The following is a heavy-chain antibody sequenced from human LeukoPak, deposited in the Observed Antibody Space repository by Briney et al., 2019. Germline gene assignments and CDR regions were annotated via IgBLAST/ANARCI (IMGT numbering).Heavy chain of an antibody. Sequence: PGGSLRLSCAVSGFTFTNAWMSWVRQAPGKGLEWVGRIKSNIDGGRTDSAAPVKGRFIISRDDSKNMLYLQMNSLKTEDTGVYCCTTDPQRGYYFDYWGQGTLVTVSS. CDR3: TTDPQRGYYFDY. CDR2: IKSNIDGGRT. CDR1: GFTFTNAW. D-gene: IGHD3-3*01. J-gene: IGHJ4*02. V-gene: IGHV3-15*01.